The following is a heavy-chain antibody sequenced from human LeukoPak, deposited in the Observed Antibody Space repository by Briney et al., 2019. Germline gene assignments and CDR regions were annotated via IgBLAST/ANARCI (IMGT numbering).Heavy chain of an antibody. V-gene: IGHV3-30*03. Sequence: GRCLRLSCAASAFTFRNYGMHWVRQAPGKGLEWMAFISYDGTNKYYEDSVKGRFTTSRDNSKNTLYLHMNSLTTEDTALYYCARDTESGDYVGALGVWGQGTTVTVSS. D-gene: IGHD4-17*01. J-gene: IGHJ6*02. CDR2: ISYDGTNK. CDR3: ARDTESGDYVGALGV. CDR1: AFTFRNYG.